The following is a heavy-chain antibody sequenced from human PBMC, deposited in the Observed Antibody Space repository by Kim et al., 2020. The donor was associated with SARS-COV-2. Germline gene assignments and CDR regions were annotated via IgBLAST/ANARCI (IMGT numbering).Heavy chain of an antibody. Sequence: GGSLRLSCAASGFTFSSYGMHWVRQAPGKGLEWVAVISYDGSNKYYADSVKGRFTISRDNSKNTLYLQMNSLRAEDTAVYYCAKSAPFDSTPNYSYYGM. CDR3: AKSAPFDSTPNYSYYGM. CDR1: GFTFSSYG. CDR2: ISYDGSNK. D-gene: IGHD3-9*01. V-gene: IGHV3-30*18. J-gene: IGHJ6*01.